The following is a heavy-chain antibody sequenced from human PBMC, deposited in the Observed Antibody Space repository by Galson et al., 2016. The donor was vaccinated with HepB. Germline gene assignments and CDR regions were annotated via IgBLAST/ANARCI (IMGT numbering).Heavy chain of an antibody. CDR1: GYTSSSYG. Sequence: SVKVSCKASGYTSSSYGIYWVRQAPGQGLEWMGWISVYNGRPPYAHKLVGRVTMTADTSTNTAYMELRSLTSDDTAVYYCATCAWWSTAYCGAYWGQGSLVTVSS. V-gene: IGHV1-18*04. CDR3: ATCAWWSTAYCGAY. J-gene: IGHJ4*02. CDR2: ISVYNGRP. D-gene: IGHD2-8*02.